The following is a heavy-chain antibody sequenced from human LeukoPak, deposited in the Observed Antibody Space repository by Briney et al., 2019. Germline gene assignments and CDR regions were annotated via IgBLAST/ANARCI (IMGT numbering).Heavy chain of an antibody. CDR1: GYTFTSYD. D-gene: IGHD5-12*01. CDR3: ARGRRIVATISYYYYMDA. J-gene: IGHJ6*03. CDR2: MNPNSGNT. V-gene: IGHV1-8*01. Sequence: ASVKVSCKASGYTFTSYDINWVRQATGQGLEWMGWMNPNSGNTGYAQKFQGRVTMTRNTSISTAYMELSSLRSEDTAVYYCARGRRIVATISYYYYMDAWGKGTTVTVSS.